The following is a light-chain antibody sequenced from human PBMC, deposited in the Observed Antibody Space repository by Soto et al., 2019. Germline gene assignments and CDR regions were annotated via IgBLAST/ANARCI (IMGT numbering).Light chain of an antibody. V-gene: IGLV1-40*01. J-gene: IGLJ3*02. CDR3: QSSDSSRVV. Sequence: QSVLTQAPSVSGAPGQRVTISCTGSSSNIGAGYDVNWYQQLPGTAPNLLIYGNANRASGVPDRSSGSKSGTSVSLAITGLEAEDEAEYYCQSSDSSRVVFGGGTQLTVL. CDR1: SSNIGAGYD. CDR2: GNA.